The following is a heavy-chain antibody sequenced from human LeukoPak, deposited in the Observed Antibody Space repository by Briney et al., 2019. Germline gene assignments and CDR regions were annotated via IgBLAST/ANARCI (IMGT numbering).Heavy chain of an antibody. CDR1: GFTFSSYA. D-gene: IGHD2-2*01. CDR2: ISYDGSNK. CDR3: ARDSSTSCYGTSSRPCPYYYYYMEV. V-gene: IGHV3-30*04. Sequence: GGSLRLSCAASGFTFSSYARHWVRQAPGKGLEWVAVISYDGSNKYYADSVKGRFTISRDNSKNTLYLQMNSLRAEDTAVYYCARDSSTSCYGTSSRPCPYYYYYMEVWGKGTTVTVSS. J-gene: IGHJ6*03.